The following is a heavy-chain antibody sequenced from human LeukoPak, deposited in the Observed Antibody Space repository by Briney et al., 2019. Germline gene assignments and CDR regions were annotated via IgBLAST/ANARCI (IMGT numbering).Heavy chain of an antibody. D-gene: IGHD1-26*01. Sequence: GGSLRLSCAASGFTFSSYNMNWVRQAPGKGLEWISYISSSSRTIYYADSVKGRFTISRDNAKNSLYLQMNSLRAEDTAVYYCASLGVSGSYALYGFDYWGQGTLVTVSS. CDR2: ISSSSRTI. CDR3: ASLGVSGSYALYGFDY. V-gene: IGHV3-48*01. J-gene: IGHJ4*02. CDR1: GFTFSSYN.